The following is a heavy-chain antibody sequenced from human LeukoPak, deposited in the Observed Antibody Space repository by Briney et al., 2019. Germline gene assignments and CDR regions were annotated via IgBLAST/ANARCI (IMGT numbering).Heavy chain of an antibody. J-gene: IGHJ4*02. CDR1: GFTFSDYF. CDR3: ARDFGALPFDY. Sequence: GGSLRLSCTTSGFTFSDYFMTWIRQAPGKGLEWVSSFSRDGITTYHADSVKGRFSISRDNAKNSLHLQMNSLRVEDTAVYYCARDFGALPFDYWGQGTLVTVS. CDR2: FSRDGITT. V-gene: IGHV3-11*01. D-gene: IGHD3-16*01.